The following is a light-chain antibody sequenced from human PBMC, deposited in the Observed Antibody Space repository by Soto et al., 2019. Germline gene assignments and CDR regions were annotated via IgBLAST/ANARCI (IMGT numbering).Light chain of an antibody. J-gene: IGKJ5*01. CDR1: QRVGSE. Sequence: EGVMTHSASTLSVYTEERATGACMASQRVGSELAWYEEKPSQAPRRLICGASTRATGIPARFSGSGSGTEFTLTISSLQSEDFAVYYCQPYNDWPPITFG. V-gene: IGKV3-15*01. CDR2: GAS. CDR3: QPYNDWPPIT.